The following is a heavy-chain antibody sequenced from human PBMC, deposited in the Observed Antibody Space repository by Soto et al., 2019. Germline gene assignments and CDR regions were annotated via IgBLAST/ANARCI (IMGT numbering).Heavy chain of an antibody. CDR3: QAEDGIRDVSSVSAFLLNRSSDL. Sequence: PGKGLEWVGHIYYTGSTNYNPSLNNRVTISVDTSKNHFSLQLTSVTAADTAVFFFQAEDGIRDVSSVSAFLLNRSSDL. CDR2: IYYTGST. D-gene: IGHD6-6*01. J-gene: IGHJ2*01. V-gene: IGHV4-59*13.